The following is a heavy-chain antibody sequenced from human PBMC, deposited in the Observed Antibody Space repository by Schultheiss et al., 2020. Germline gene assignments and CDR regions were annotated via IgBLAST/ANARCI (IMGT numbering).Heavy chain of an antibody. D-gene: IGHD5-18*01. J-gene: IGHJ6*02. V-gene: IGHV4-34*01. CDR3: AREGYSYGLYYYYGMDV. CDR2: INHSGST. Sequence: SETLSLTGTVYGGSFSGYYWSWIRQPPGKGLEWIGEINHSGSTNYNPSLKSRVTISVDTSKNQFSLKLSSVTAADTAVYYCAREGYSYGLYYYYGMDVWGQGTTVTVSS. CDR1: GGSFSGYY.